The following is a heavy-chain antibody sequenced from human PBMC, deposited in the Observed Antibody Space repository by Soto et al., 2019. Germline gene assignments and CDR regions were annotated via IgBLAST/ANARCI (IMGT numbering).Heavy chain of an antibody. J-gene: IGHJ4*02. CDR3: AGDVDPPGLFFDY. CDR2: ISFSTTSI. Sequence: QVQLVESGGGLVKPGGSLRLSCAASGFSFSDYYMSWIRQAPGKGLEWVSYISFSTTSIYYADSVKGRFTISRDNAKNPLYGQMNSLRVEDTAVYYCAGDVDPPGLFFDYRGQGILVTVSS. D-gene: IGHD3-9*01. V-gene: IGHV3-11*01. CDR1: GFSFSDYY.